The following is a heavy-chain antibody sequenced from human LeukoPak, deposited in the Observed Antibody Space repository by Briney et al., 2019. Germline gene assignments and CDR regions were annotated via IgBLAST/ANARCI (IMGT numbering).Heavy chain of an antibody. CDR3: ARGRDGYNDGFDI. V-gene: IGHV4-59*01. D-gene: IGHD5-24*01. Sequence: PSETLSLTCTVSGGSISSYYWSWVRQPPGKGREWIGYIYHSGTTSYSPSLKSRITISVDTSKTQFSLKLTSVTAADTAVYYCARGRDGYNDGFDIWGQGTMVTVSS. J-gene: IGHJ3*02. CDR2: IYHSGTT. CDR1: GGSISSYY.